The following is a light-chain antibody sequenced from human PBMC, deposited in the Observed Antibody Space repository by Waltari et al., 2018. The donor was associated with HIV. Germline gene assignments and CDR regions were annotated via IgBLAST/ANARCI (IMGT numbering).Light chain of an antibody. V-gene: IGLV2-23*01. CDR3: CSSADYGVP. J-gene: IGLJ2*01. CDR1: SSNIGSSNL. Sequence: QSALTQPASVSGSPGQSITISCTGTSSNIGSSNLVSWYQHHPGRAPKLVIYEGFKRPSGVSNRFSGSKSGNTASLTISVLQAEDEAHYYCCSSADYGVPFGGGTNLTVL. CDR2: EGF.